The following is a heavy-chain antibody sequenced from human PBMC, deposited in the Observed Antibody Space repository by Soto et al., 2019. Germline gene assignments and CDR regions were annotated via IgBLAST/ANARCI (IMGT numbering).Heavy chain of an antibody. CDR1: GGSISSSSYY. J-gene: IGHJ5*02. V-gene: IGHV4-39*01. CDR3: ARGTVLLWFGELLYWFDP. D-gene: IGHD3-10*01. Sequence: PSETLSLTCTVSGGSISSSSYYWGWIRQPPGKGLEWIGSIYYRGSTYYNPSLKSRVTISVDTSKNQFSLKLSSVTAADTAVYYCARGTVLLWFGELLYWFDPWGQGTLVTVSS. CDR2: IYYRGST.